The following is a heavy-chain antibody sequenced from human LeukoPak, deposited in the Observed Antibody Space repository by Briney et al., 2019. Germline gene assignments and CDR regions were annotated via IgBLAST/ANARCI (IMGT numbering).Heavy chain of an antibody. CDR2: INHSGST. J-gene: IGHJ5*02. Sequence: SETLSLTCAVYGESFSGYFWSWIRQPPGKGLEWIGEINHSGSTNYNPSLKSRVTISVDTSKNQFSLKLSSVTAADTAVYYCARSRPYYYGSGAMRWFDPWGQGTLVTVSS. V-gene: IGHV4-34*01. CDR1: GESFSGYF. CDR3: ARSRPYYYGSGAMRWFDP. D-gene: IGHD3-10*01.